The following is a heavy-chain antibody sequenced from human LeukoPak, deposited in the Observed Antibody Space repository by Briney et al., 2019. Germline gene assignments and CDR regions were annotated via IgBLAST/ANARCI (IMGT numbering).Heavy chain of an antibody. CDR3: AKDAYYDIAEY. CDR1: GFTFNNYA. J-gene: IGHJ4*02. CDR2: ITSSGDRT. Sequence: GGSLRLSCAASGFTFNNYAMSWVRQAPGKGLEWVSPITSSGDRTFYADSVRGRFTISRDNSRSTLYLQMDSLRAEDTAVYYCAKDAYYDIAEYWGQGTLVTVSS. V-gene: IGHV3-23*01. D-gene: IGHD3-9*01.